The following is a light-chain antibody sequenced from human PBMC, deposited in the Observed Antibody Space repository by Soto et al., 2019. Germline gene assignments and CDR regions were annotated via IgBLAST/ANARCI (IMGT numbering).Light chain of an antibody. CDR2: GAT. J-gene: IGKJ4*01. Sequence: EIVMTQSPATLSVSPGERVTFSCRASQSVTTNLAWYRHKPGQAPRPLISGATTGATGPAARFGGSGSGTEFTLTINSLQSEEFAVYYCQQYHTWPVTFGGGTKVEI. CDR3: QQYHTWPVT. V-gene: IGKV3-15*01. CDR1: QSVTTN.